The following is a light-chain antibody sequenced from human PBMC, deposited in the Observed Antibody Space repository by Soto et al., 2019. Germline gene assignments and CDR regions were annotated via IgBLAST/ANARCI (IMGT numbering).Light chain of an antibody. CDR1: QSVSSN. CDR3: QQYNNWPPWT. J-gene: IGKJ1*01. Sequence: EIVMTQSPATLSVSPGERATLSCRASQSVSSNFAWYQQNPGQAPRLLIYDASTRATGIPARFSGSGSGTEFTLTISSLQSEDFAIYYCQQYNNWPPWTFGQGTKVEIK. V-gene: IGKV3-15*01. CDR2: DAS.